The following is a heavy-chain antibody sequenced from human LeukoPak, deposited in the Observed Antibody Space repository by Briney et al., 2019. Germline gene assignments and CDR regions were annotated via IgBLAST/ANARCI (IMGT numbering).Heavy chain of an antibody. CDR2: IYHSGST. D-gene: IGHD2-2*01. CDR3: ARDPGDQLASYDAFDI. V-gene: IGHV4-30-2*01. Sequence: SETLSLTCTVSGGSISSGGYYWSWIRQPPGKGLEWIGYIYHSGSTYYNPSLKSRVTISVDRSKNQFSLKLSSVTAADTAVYYCARDPGDQLASYDAFDIWGQGTMVTVSS. CDR1: GGSISSGGYY. J-gene: IGHJ3*02.